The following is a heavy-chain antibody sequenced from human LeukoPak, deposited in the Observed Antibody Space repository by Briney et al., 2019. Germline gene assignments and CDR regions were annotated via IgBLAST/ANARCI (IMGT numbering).Heavy chain of an antibody. CDR1: GGSISSGGYY. CDR2: VFYSGST. CDR3: ARVVPKQQLIDAFDI. J-gene: IGHJ3*02. D-gene: IGHD6-13*01. Sequence: SETLSLTCTVSGGSISSGGYYWSWIRQPPGKGLEWIGYVFYSGSTNYNPSLKSRVSISVDTSKKQLSLKLSSVTAADTAVYYCARVVPKQQLIDAFDIWGQGTMVTVSS. V-gene: IGHV4-61*08.